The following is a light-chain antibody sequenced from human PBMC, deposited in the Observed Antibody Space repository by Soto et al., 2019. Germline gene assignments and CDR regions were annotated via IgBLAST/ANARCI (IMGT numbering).Light chain of an antibody. J-gene: IGKJ2*01. V-gene: IGKV1-5*01. Sequence: DIQMTQSPSTLSASVGDRVTITCRASQPITAWLAWYQQKPGKAPNLLIYDASDLQSGVPSRFSGSGSETEFTLTITGLQPDDFATYYCQQYNLYPYTFGQGTKLEIK. CDR3: QQYNLYPYT. CDR1: QPITAW. CDR2: DAS.